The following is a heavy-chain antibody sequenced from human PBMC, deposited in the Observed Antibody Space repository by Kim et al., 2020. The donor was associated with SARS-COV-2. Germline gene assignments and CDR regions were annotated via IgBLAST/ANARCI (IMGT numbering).Heavy chain of an antibody. V-gene: IGHV3-30-3*01. Sequence: GGSLRLSCAASGFTFSSYAMHWVRQAPGKGLEWVAVISYDGSNKYYADSVKGRFTISRDNSKNTLYLQMNSLRAEDTAVYYCARDLSSSWYETTFDYWG. CDR2: ISYDGSNK. CDR1: GFTFSSYA. D-gene: IGHD6-13*01. J-gene: IGHJ4*01. CDR3: ARDLSSSWYETTFDY.